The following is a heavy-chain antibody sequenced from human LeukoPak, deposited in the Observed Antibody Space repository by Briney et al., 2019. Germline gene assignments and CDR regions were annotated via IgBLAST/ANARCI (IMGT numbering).Heavy chain of an antibody. V-gene: IGHV1-69*13. CDR1: GGTFSSYD. D-gene: IGHD2-15*01. CDR2: IIPNFGTA. CDR3: ARGVRIRCRGGSCSYLDL. Sequence: SVKVSCKASGGTFSSYDMTWVRQAPGHGLEWMGGIIPNFGTANYAQKFQDRVTISADESTVTAYMEMRSLRFDDSAVYYCARGVRIRCRGGSCSYLDLWGEGPLESVS. J-gene: IGHJ4*02.